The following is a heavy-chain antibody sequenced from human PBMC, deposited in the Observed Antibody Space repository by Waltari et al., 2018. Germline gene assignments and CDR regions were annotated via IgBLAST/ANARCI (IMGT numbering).Heavy chain of an antibody. CDR3: ARDRWEQAIDY. CDR2: ITRRSRDI. V-gene: IGHV3-21*01. CDR1: GLPPSGCS. Sequence: EVQLVESGGGLVKPGGSLGLSGAAPGLPPSGCSMNWVRQAPGKGLEWVSSITRRSRDIYYADSVKGRFTISRDNAKNSLYLQMNSLRAEDTAVYYCARDRWEQAIDYWGQGTLVTVSS. D-gene: IGHD1-26*01. J-gene: IGHJ4*02.